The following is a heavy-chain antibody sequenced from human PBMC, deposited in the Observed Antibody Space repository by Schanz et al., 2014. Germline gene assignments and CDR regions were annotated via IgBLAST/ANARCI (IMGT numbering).Heavy chain of an antibody. Sequence: QVQLVQSGAEVMKPGSSVKVSCKVSGYSLNELSMHWVRQAPGRGLEWMGIINPSGGSTSYAQKFQGRVTMTRDTSTSTVNMELSSLRSEDTAVYYCARGGFFDSTSFDSWGQGTLXTVAS. J-gene: IGHJ4*02. CDR2: INPSGGST. CDR1: GYSLNELS. V-gene: IGHV1-46*02. D-gene: IGHD2-2*01. CDR3: ARGGFFDSTSFDS.